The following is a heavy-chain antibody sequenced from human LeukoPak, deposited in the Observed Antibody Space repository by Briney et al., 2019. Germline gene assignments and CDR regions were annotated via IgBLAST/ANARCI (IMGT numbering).Heavy chain of an antibody. V-gene: IGHV3-11*04. CDR2: ISSSGSTI. J-gene: IGHJ4*02. D-gene: IGHD2-2*01. CDR1: GFTFSDYY. CDR3: ARDVKTRYCSSTSCYVPFDY. Sequence: GGSLRLSCAASGFTFSDYYMSWVRQAPGKGLEWVSYISSSGSTIYYADSVKGRFTISRDNAKNSLYLQMNSLRAEDTAVYYFARDVKTRYCSSTSCYVPFDYWGQGTLVTVSS.